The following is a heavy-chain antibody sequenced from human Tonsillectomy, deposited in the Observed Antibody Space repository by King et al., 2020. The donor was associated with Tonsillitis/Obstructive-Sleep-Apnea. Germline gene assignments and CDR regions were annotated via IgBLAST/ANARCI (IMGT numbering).Heavy chain of an antibody. CDR1: GYSFTSYW. V-gene: IGHV5-10-1*01. J-gene: IGHJ6*02. CDR2: IDPSDSYT. CDR3: ARPWGVPAATDGMDV. D-gene: IGHD2-2*01. Sequence: VQLVESGAEVKKPGESLRISCKGSGYSFTSYWISWVRQMPGKGLEWMGRIDPSDSYTNYSPSFQGHVTISADKSNSTAYLQWSSLKASDTAMYYCARPWGVPAATDGMDVWGQGTTVTVSS.